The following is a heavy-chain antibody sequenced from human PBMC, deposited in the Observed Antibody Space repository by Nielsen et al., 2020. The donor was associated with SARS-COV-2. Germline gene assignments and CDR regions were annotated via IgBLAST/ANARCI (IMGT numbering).Heavy chain of an antibody. D-gene: IGHD3-10*01. CDR3: ARGKRGVAFDV. CDR1: GGSISGYY. V-gene: IGHV4-59*01. J-gene: IGHJ3*01. CDR2: IYFSGST. Sequence: LETLSLTCTVSGGSISGYYWNWIRQPPGKGLEWMGYIYFSGSTTYNPSPKSRVTISVDTSKSHFSLKLNSVTAADTADYYCARGKRGVAFDVWGQRSMVTVSS.